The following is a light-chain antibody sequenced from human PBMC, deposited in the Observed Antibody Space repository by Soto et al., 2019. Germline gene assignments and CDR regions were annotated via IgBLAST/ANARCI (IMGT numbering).Light chain of an antibody. V-gene: IGLV2-14*01. CDR2: EVN. CDR3: SSYTSSNTYV. J-gene: IGLJ1*01. CDR1: SXDVGDYNY. Sequence: QSVLTQPASVSGSPGQSITISCTGTSXDVGDYNYVSWYQQYPGKAPKLMIHEVNHRPSGVSDRFSGSKSGNMASLTISGLQAEDEADYYCSSYTSSNTYVFGTGTKVTVL.